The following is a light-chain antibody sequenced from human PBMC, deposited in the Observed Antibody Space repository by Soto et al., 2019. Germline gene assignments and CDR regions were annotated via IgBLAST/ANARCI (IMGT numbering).Light chain of an antibody. J-gene: IGKJ1*01. V-gene: IGKV3-20*01. Sequence: ETVLTQSPGPLSLSPGERVTLSCRASQSVCSRCFAWYQQKPGQSPRLLIYGASTRATGIPDRFSGSGSGTDFTLTISRLEPEYFAVYYCQHYGTTPWTFGQGTKGGIK. CDR1: QSVCSRC. CDR3: QHYGTTPWT. CDR2: GAS.